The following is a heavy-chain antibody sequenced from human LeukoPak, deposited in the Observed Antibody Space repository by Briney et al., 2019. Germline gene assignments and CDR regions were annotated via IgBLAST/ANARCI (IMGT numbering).Heavy chain of an antibody. CDR2: INSDGSSA. CDR1: GFTFSSYA. V-gene: IGHV3-74*01. Sequence: GGSLRLSCAASGFTFSSYAMSRVRQTPGKGLVWVSRINSDGSSATYADSVKGRFTISRDNAKNTLYLQLKSLGAEDTAVYYCARGRYYLEYWGQGILVTVSS. J-gene: IGHJ4*02. CDR3: ARGRYYLEY.